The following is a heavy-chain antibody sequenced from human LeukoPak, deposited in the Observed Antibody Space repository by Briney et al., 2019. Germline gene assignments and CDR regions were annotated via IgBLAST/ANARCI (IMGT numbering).Heavy chain of an antibody. J-gene: IGHJ6*03. Sequence: SETLSLTCAVYGGSFSGYYWSWIRQPPGKGLEWIGEINHSGSTNYNPALKSRVTISVDASKNQFSLKLSSVPAADTAVYYCARGHLNCSGGSCYDYYYYYMDVWGKGTTVTVSS. CDR3: ARGHLNCSGGSCYDYYYYYMDV. CDR2: INHSGST. V-gene: IGHV4-34*01. D-gene: IGHD2-15*01. CDR1: GGSFSGYY.